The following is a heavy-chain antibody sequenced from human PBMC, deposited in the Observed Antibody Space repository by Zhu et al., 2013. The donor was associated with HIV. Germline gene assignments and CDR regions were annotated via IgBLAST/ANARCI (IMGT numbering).Heavy chain of an antibody. CDR3: ARGTPAAGRDY. CDR1: GGSFSGYY. J-gene: IGHJ4*02. CDR2: INHSGST. Sequence: QVQLQQWGAGLLKPSETLSLTCAVYGGSFSGYYWSWIRQPPGKGLEWIGEINHSGSTNYNPSLKSRVTISVDTSKNQFSLKLSSVTAADTAVYYCARGTPAAGRDYWGQGTLVHRLL. V-gene: IGHV4-34*01. D-gene: IGHD6-13*01.